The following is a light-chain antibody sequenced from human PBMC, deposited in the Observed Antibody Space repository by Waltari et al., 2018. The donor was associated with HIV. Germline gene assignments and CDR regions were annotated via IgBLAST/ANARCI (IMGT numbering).Light chain of an antibody. V-gene: IGKV1-27*01. CDR1: QGIGSD. Sequence: DVQMTQSPSSLSPSVGDRVAITCRASQGIGSDLAWYQQKPGKVPRLLIYGVSTLQSGVPARFSGSGSGTDFTLTITNLQTEDFSFYYCQRYDRAPYTFGPGTRLELK. J-gene: IGKJ2*01. CDR3: QRYDRAPYT. CDR2: GVS.